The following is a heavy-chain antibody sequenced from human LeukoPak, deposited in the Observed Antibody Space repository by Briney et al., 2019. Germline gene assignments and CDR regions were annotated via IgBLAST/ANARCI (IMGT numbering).Heavy chain of an antibody. V-gene: IGHV1-69*13. D-gene: IGHD5-24*01. J-gene: IGHJ4*02. CDR3: ARRGDGYNQRGFDY. CDR2: IIPIFGTA. CDR1: GGTFSSYA. Sequence: ASVKVSCKASGGTFSSYAISWVRQAPGQGLEWMGGIIPIFGTANYAQKFQGRVTITADESTSTAYMELSSLRSEDTAVYYCARRGDGYNQRGFDYWGQGTLVTVSS.